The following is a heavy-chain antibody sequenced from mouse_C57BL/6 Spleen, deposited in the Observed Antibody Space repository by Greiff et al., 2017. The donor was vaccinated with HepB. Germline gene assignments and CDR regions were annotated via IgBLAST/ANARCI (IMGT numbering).Heavy chain of an antibody. Sequence: VQLQQSVAELVRPGASVKLSCTASGFNIKNTYMHWVKQRPEQGLEWIGRIDPANGNTKYAPKFQGKATITADTSSNTAYLQLSSLTSEDTAIYYCARDPPYYYGSTHWYFDVWGTGTTVTVSS. V-gene: IGHV14-3*01. CDR2: IDPANGNT. J-gene: IGHJ1*03. CDR1: GFNIKNTY. D-gene: IGHD1-1*01. CDR3: ARDPPYYYGSTHWYFDV.